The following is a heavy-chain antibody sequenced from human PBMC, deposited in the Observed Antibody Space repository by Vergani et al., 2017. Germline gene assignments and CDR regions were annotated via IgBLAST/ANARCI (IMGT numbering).Heavy chain of an antibody. CDR1: GFTFSTYW. J-gene: IGHJ4*02. V-gene: IGHV3-74*01. CDR2: INPDDSTT. D-gene: IGHD3-16*01. Sequence: EVQLVESGGALVQPGGSLRLSCAASGFTFSTYWMPWVRQAPGKGVVWVSRINPDDSTTNYAGSAKGRFTISRDNAKNTLYLQRNSLRVEDTAVYYCARDNWGTPSYWGQGTLVTVSS. CDR3: ARDNWGTPSY.